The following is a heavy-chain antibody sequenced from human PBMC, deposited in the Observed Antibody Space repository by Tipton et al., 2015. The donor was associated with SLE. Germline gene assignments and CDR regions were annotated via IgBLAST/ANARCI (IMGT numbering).Heavy chain of an antibody. V-gene: IGHV3-23*03. CDR2: IYSGGST. Sequence: SLRLSCAASGFTFSSYAMSWVRQAPGKGLEWVSVIYSGGSTYYADSVKGRFTISRDNSKNTLYLQMNSLRAEDTAVYYCAKSAQTLRFREDYYYYGMDVWGQGTTVTVSS. CDR1: GFTFSSYA. D-gene: IGHD3-10*01. J-gene: IGHJ6*02. CDR3: AKSAQTLRFREDYYYYGMDV.